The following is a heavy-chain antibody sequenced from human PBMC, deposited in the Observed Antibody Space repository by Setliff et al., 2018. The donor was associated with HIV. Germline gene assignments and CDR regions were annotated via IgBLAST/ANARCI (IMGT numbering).Heavy chain of an antibody. CDR1: GDFFSSDYY. D-gene: IGHD2-8*01. V-gene: IGHV4-38-2*02. CDR3: ASGSGYCKNGVCYIGVHRTPDKYYFDS. Sequence: SETLSLTCTVSGDFFSSDYYWGWLRQSPGKGLEWIGSMFHSGNTYYNPSLESRVIISLDTSKNHLSLKLRSVTAADTAVYYCASGSGYCKNGVCYIGVHRTPDKYYFDSWGQGALVTVSS. CDR2: MFHSGNT. J-gene: IGHJ4*02.